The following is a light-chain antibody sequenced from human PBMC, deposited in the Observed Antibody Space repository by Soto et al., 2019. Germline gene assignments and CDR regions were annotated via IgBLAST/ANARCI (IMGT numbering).Light chain of an antibody. J-gene: IGKJ1*01. Sequence: EIVFTQSPCTLSLNPGERATLSCRASQSVSSNLAWYQQKPGQAPRLLIYGASTRATGIPARFSGSGSGTEFTLTISSLQSEDFAGYYCQQYNNWSRTCGQGTRWIP. CDR3: QQYNNWSRT. CDR1: QSVSSN. V-gene: IGKV3-15*01. CDR2: GAS.